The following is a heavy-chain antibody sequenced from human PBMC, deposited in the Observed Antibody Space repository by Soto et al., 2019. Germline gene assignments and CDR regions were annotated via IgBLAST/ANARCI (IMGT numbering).Heavy chain of an antibody. J-gene: IGHJ4*02. Sequence: PGGSLRLSCAASGFTFSSYEMNWVRQAPGKGLEWVSYISSSGSTIYYADSVKGRFTISRDNAKNSLYLQMNSLRAEDTAVYYCARAHGSYYPFLLFDYWGQGTLVTVS. CDR1: GFTFSSYE. CDR3: ARAHGSYYPFLLFDY. V-gene: IGHV3-48*03. D-gene: IGHD1-26*01. CDR2: ISSSGSTI.